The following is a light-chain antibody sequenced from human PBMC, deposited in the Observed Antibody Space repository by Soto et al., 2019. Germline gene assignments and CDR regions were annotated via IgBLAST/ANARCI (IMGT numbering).Light chain of an antibody. V-gene: IGKV1-5*03. J-gene: IGKJ1*01. Sequence: DIQMTQSPSTLSGSVGARVTIPCRASQTVSSWLARYQHKPGKAPKLLIYKASSRDSGIPARFSGSGSGTEFTLTISSLQPDDFATYYCHQRYSSPRTFGQGTKVDIK. CDR3: HQRYSSPRT. CDR1: QTVSSW. CDR2: KAS.